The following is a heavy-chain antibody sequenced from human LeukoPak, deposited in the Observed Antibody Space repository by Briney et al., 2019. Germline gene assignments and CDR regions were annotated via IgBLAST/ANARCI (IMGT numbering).Heavy chain of an antibody. CDR2: IYSGGNR. J-gene: IGHJ6*03. Sequence: GGSLRLSCAASGSTVSSNHMNWVRQAPGKGLEWVSVIYSGGNRYYADSVKGRFIISRDNSKNTLYLQMNSLRAEDTAVYYCARVPGVWGSGSYLSSYYYYYMDVWGKGTTVTVSS. V-gene: IGHV3-53*01. D-gene: IGHD3-10*01. CDR1: GSTVSSNH. CDR3: ARVPGVWGSGSYLSSYYYYYMDV.